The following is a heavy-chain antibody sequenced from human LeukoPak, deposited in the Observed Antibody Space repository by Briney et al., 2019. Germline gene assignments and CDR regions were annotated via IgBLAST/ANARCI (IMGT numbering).Heavy chain of an antibody. CDR3: ATDPLGGGSYYV. CDR2: IIPILGIA. Sequence: GASVKVSCKASGGTFSSYAISWVRQAPGQGLEWMGRIIPILGIANYAQKFQGRVTITADKSTSTAYMELSSLRSEDTAVYYCATDPLGGGSYYVWGQGTLVTVSS. D-gene: IGHD1-26*01. CDR1: GGTFSSYA. J-gene: IGHJ4*02. V-gene: IGHV1-69*04.